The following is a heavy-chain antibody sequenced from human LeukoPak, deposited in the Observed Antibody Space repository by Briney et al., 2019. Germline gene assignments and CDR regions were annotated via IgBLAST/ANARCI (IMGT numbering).Heavy chain of an antibody. Sequence: GGSLRLSCAASGFTFSTYGMHWVRQAPGKGLEWVAVISYDGSNKYYADSVKGRFTISRDISKNTLYLQMNSLRDEDTAVYYCAKEGGPGTLGYWGQGTLVTVSS. CDR2: ISYDGSNK. CDR3: AKEGGPGTLGY. J-gene: IGHJ4*02. D-gene: IGHD6-13*01. CDR1: GFTFSTYG. V-gene: IGHV3-30*18.